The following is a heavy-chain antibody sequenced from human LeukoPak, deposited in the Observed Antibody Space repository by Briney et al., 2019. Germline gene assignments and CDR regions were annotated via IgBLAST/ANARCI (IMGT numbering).Heavy chain of an antibody. CDR1: GFTFSSYS. CDR3: ARSSYSSSWYEGDY. J-gene: IGHJ4*02. V-gene: IGHV3-21*01. D-gene: IGHD6-13*01. Sequence: GGSLRLSCAASGFTFSSYSMNWVRQAPGKGLEWVSSIGSSSSYIYYADSVKGRFTISRDNAKNSLYLQMNSLRAEDTAVYYCARSSYSSSWYEGDYWGQGTLVTVSS. CDR2: IGSSSSYI.